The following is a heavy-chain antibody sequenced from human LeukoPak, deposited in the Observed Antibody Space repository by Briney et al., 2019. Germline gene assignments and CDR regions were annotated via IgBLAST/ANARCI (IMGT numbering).Heavy chain of an antibody. V-gene: IGHV3-66*01. CDR1: GFTVSSNY. J-gene: IGHJ4*02. D-gene: IGHD1-1*01. CDR2: IYSGGST. CDR3: ARGGYRRTGTTGYFDY. Sequence: GGSLRLSCAASGFTVSSNYMSWVRQAPGKGLEWVSVIYSGGSTYYADSVKGRFTISRDNSKNTLYLQMNSLRAEDTAVYYCARGGYRRTGTTGYFDYWGQGTLVTVSS.